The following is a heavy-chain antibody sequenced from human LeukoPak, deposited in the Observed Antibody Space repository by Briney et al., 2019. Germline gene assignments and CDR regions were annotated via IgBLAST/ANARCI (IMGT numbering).Heavy chain of an antibody. CDR1: GFTFSSYA. J-gene: IGHJ4*02. CDR2: VSNGGGTT. D-gene: IGHD3-10*01. Sequence: GGSLRLSCAASGFTFSSYAMSWVRQAPGKGLEWVSVVSNGGGTTYYADSVKGRFTISRDNSKNTLYLQMNSLRAEDTAVYYCAKDGWVRGASGDHWGQGTLVTVSS. V-gene: IGHV3-23*01. CDR3: AKDGWVRGASGDH.